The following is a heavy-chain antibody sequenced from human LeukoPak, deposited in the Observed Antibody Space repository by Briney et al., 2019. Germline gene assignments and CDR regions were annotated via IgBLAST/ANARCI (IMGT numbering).Heavy chain of an antibody. CDR3: AHTARMYSSAFS. D-gene: IGHD6-6*01. J-gene: IGHJ4*02. CDR2: IFYSGST. CDR1: GGSISGSNFY. Sequence: PSETLSLTCTVSGGSISGSNFYWGWVRQPPGKGLEWIGNIFYSGSTYYNPSLKGRVTMSVDTSKDQFSLRLNSVTAADTAVYYCAHTARMYSSAFSWGQGTLVTVSS. V-gene: IGHV4-39*01.